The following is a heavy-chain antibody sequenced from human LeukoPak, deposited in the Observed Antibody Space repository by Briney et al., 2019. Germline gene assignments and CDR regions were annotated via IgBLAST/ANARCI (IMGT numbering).Heavy chain of an antibody. CDR3: ARDSGNHYDQLDC. CDR2: ISVGGSRT. J-gene: IGHJ4*02. V-gene: IGHV3-48*02. D-gene: IGHD1-26*01. Sequence: GGSLRLSCAASGFTFSYYSLNWVRQAPGKGLEWVSHISVGGSRTSYADSVQGRFIMSRNDAKNSVYLQMNSLRDEDTAVYYCARDSGNHYDQLDCWGQGTLVTVSS. CDR1: GFTFSYYS.